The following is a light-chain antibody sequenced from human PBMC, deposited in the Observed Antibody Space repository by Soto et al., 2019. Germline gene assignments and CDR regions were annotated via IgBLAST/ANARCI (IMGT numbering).Light chain of an antibody. CDR1: QSISSW. CDR3: QQYNSYSRT. J-gene: IGKJ1*01. CDR2: KAS. Sequence: DIQMTQSPSTLSASVGDRFTITCRASQSISSWLAWYQQKPWKAPKLLIYKASSLQSGVPSRFSGSGSGTEFTLTISSLQPDDFATYYCQQYNSYSRTFGQGTKV. V-gene: IGKV1-5*03.